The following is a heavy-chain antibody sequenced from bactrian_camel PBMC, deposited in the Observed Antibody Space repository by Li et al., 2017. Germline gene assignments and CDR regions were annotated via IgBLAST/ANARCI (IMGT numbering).Heavy chain of an antibody. J-gene: IGHJ4*01. CDR2: ISGGGNT. CDR3: AATLRMDKLETPRDSLYDY. V-gene: IGHV3S40*01. CDR1: GFTFSKYA. D-gene: IGHD4*01. Sequence: VQLVESGGGLVQPGGSLRLSCAASGFTFSKYAMSWVRQAPGKGLEWLSTISGGGNTYYADSVKGRFTISQDNAKNTVYLQMNSLKPEDTAMYYCAATLRMDKLETPRDSLYDYWGRGTQVTVS.